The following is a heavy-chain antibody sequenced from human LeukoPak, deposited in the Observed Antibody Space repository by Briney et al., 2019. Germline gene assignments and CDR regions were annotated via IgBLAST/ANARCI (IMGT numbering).Heavy chain of an antibody. V-gene: IGHV4-59*01. J-gene: IGHJ4*02. CDR2: IYYSGTT. D-gene: IGHD6-13*01. Sequence: SETLSLTCTVSGGSISSYYWSWIRQPPGKGLEWIGYIYYSGTTNYNPSLKSRVTVSVDTSKNQFSLKLSSVTAADTAVYYCARGVYIAAAQYGYWGQGTLVSVSS. CDR1: GGSISSYY. CDR3: ARGVYIAAAQYGY.